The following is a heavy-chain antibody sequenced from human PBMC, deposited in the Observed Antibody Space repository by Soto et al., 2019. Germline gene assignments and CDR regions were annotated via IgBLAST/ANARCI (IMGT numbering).Heavy chain of an antibody. CDR2: INAGNGNT. CDR3: ARGKIEMATIPGGNGFDP. V-gene: IGHV1-3*01. D-gene: IGHD5-12*01. J-gene: IGHJ5*02. CDR1: GYTFTSYA. Sequence: ASVKVSCKASGYTFTSYAMHCVRQAPGQRLEWMGWINAGNGNTKYSQKFQGRVTITRDTSASTAYMELSSLRSEDTAVYYCARGKIEMATIPGGNGFDPWGQGTLVTVSS.